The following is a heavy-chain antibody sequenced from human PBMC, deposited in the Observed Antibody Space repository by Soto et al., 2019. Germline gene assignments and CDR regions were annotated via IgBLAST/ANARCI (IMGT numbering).Heavy chain of an antibody. J-gene: IGHJ3*02. CDR1: GGSISSYY. CDR3: ARDRSVAGSNYDAFDI. D-gene: IGHD6-19*01. Sequence: LSLTCTVSGGSISSYYWSWIRQPPGKGLEWIGYIYYSGSTNYNPSLKSRVTISVDTSKNQFSLKLSSVTAADTAVYYCARDRSVAGSNYDAFDIWGQGTMVTVS. V-gene: IGHV4-59*01. CDR2: IYYSGST.